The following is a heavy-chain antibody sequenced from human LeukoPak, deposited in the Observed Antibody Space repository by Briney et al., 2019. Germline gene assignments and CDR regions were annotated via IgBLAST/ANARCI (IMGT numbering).Heavy chain of an antibody. CDR3: ARIYSSGWYGSYYYYMDV. V-gene: IGHV1-18*01. CDR2: ISGYNGNT. CDR1: GYTFTTYN. Sequence: GASVKVSCKASGYTFTTYNINWVRQAPGQGLEWMGWISGYNGNTNYAQKLQGRVTMTTDTSTSTAYMELRSLRSDDTAVYYCARIYSSGWYGSYYYYMDVWGKGTTVTISS. J-gene: IGHJ6*03. D-gene: IGHD6-19*01.